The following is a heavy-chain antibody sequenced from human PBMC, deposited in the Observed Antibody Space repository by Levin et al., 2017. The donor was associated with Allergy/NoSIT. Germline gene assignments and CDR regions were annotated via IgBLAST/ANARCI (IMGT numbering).Heavy chain of an antibody. CDR3: ARVSHIVAIDY. CDR1: GGSLSSYY. J-gene: IGHJ4*02. V-gene: IGHV4-59*01. CDR2: IYYSGST. Sequence: SQTLSLTCTVSGGSLSSYYWTWIRQPPGRGLEWIGYIYYSGSTNYNPSRKSRVTISLDTSKTQFSLKLNSVSAADTAVYYCARVSHIVAIDYWGQGTLVTVSS. D-gene: IGHD2-15*01.